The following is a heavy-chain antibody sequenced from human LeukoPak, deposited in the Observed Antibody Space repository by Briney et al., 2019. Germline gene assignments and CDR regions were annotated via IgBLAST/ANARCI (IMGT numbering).Heavy chain of an antibody. CDR3: MTAENYYDSSGYYYVYY. J-gene: IGHJ4*02. D-gene: IGHD3-22*01. V-gene: IGHV3-15*07. CDR2: IKSKADGGTT. Sequence: GGSLRLSCAASGFTFSNAWMNWVRQAPGKGLEWVGRIKSKADGGTTDHAAPVKGRFTISRDDSKNTLYLQMNSLKTEDTAVYYCMTAENYYDSSGYYYVYYWGQGTLVTVSS. CDR1: GFTFSNAW.